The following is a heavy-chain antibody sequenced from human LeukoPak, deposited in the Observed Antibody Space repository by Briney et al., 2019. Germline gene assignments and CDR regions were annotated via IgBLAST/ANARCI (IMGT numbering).Heavy chain of an antibody. CDR3: AREGYCSSTSCYLPDY. V-gene: IGHV4-59*01. Sequence: PSETLSLTCTVSGGSISSYHWSCIRQPPGKGLEWIGYIYYSGSTKYNPSLKSRVTISVDTSRNQFSLQLSSVTAADTAVYYCAREGYCSSTSCYLPDYWGQGTLVTVSS. CDR2: IYYSGST. J-gene: IGHJ4*02. CDR1: GGSISSYH. D-gene: IGHD2-2*01.